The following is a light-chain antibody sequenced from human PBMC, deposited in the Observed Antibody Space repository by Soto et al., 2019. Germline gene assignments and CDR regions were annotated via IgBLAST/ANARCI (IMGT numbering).Light chain of an antibody. J-gene: IGKJ1*01. CDR2: GAS. Sequence: IMLKQSPGTLSLSPGERATLSCRASQSVSNRYLAWYQQKPGQAPRLLIYGASSRATGIPDRFSGSGSGTDFTLTISRLEPEDFAVYYCQQYGSSSWTFGQGTKVDI. CDR3: QQYGSSSWT. V-gene: IGKV3-20*01. CDR1: QSVSNRY.